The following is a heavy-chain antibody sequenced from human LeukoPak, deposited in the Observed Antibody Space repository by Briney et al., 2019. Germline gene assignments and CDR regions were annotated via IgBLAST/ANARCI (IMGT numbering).Heavy chain of an antibody. V-gene: IGHV1-2*02. J-gene: IGHJ4*02. D-gene: IGHD2-2*01. CDR3: ARGCGSTSCSDY. CDR2: INPNSGGT. CDR1: GYTFTGYY. Sequence: AASVKVSCKASGYTFTGYYMHWARQAPGQGLEWMGWINPNSGGTNYAQKFQGRVTMTRDTSISTAYMELSRLRSDDTAVYYCARGCGSTSCSDYWGQGTLVTVSS.